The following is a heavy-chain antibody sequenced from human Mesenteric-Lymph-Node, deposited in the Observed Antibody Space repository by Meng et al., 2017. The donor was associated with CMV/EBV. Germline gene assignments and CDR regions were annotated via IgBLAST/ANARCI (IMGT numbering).Heavy chain of an antibody. CDR3: ARVIATSDTDYFDY. D-gene: IGHD6-13*01. CDR1: GLSFSNSW. CDR2: LYASGSA. J-gene: IGHJ4*02. V-gene: IGHV3-66*02. Sequence: GESLKISCVVSGLSFSNSWMTWVRQAPGKGLEWVSILYASGSAYYSDSVKGRFSISRDSSKNTLFFEMNSLTTEDTAIYYCARVIATSDTDYFDYWGPGVLVTVSS.